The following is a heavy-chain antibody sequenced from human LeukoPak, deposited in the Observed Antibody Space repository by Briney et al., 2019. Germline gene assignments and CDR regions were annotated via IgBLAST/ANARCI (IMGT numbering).Heavy chain of an antibody. V-gene: IGHV4-61*08. D-gene: IGHD1-26*01. CDR2: IYYSGST. CDR3: ARVTRSGSYYCYYGMDV. J-gene: IGHJ6*02. CDR1: GGSISSGGYY. Sequence: PSETLSLTCTVSGGSISSGGYYWSWIRQHPGKGLEWIGYIYYSGSTNYNPSLKSRVTISVDTSKNQFSLKLSSVTAADTAVYYCARVTRSGSYYCYYGMDVWGQGTTVTVSS.